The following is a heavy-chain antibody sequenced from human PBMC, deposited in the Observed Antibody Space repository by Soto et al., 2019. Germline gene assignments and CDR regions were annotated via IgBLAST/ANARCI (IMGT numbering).Heavy chain of an antibody. Sequence: QVQLQQWGAGLLKPSETLSLTCAVYGGSFSGYYWSWIRQPPGKGLEWIGEINHSGSTNYNPSPKSRVTISVDTCKNQFSLKLSSVTAADTALYYCARVSKGSYGGVDYWGQGTLVTVSS. D-gene: IGHD2-21*01. CDR3: ARVSKGSYGGVDY. V-gene: IGHV4-34*01. J-gene: IGHJ4*02. CDR1: GGSFSGYY. CDR2: INHSGST.